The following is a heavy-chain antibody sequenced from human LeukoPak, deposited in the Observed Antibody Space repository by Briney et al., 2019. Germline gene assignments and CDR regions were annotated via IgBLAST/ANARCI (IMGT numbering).Heavy chain of an antibody. CDR2: ISSSGST. J-gene: IGHJ5*02. CDR1: GDSISSGDYY. Sequence: SETLSLTCTVSGDSISSGDYYWSWIRQPAGKGLEWIGRISSSGSTNYNPSLKSRVTISVDTSKNQFSLKLSSVTAADTAVYYCARDSGSSSWIGVNWFDPWGQGTLVTVSS. V-gene: IGHV4-61*02. CDR3: ARDSGSSSWIGVNWFDP. D-gene: IGHD6-13*01.